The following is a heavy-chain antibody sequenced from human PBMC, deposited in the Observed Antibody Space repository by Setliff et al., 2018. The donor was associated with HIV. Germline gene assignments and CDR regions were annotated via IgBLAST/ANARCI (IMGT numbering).Heavy chain of an antibody. CDR2: ILNREIT. CDR1: GASISSDS. D-gene: IGHD3-16*01. J-gene: IGHJ5*02. Sequence: SETLSLTCTVSGASISSDSWSWIRHSPGKGLEWIGFILNREITNYNPSLQSRVSISMDTSKNQFSLNLHSVTAADTAIYHCAKGGASSHWLGPWGQGTLVTVSS. V-gene: IGHV4-59*01. CDR3: AKGGASSHWLGP.